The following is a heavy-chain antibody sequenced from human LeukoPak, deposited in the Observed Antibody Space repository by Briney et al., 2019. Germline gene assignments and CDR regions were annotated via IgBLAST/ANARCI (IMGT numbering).Heavy chain of an antibody. CDR1: GGTFSGYY. V-gene: IGHV4-34*01. CDR3: ARGRYSGSYGKVFGY. J-gene: IGHJ4*02. D-gene: IGHD1-26*01. Sequence: SETLSLTCAVYGGTFSGYYWSWIRQPPGKGLEGIGEINHSGSTNYNPSRKSRVTIAEDTSKNQFPLKLSSVAAADTALYYCARGRYSGSYGKVFGYWGQGTLVTVSS. CDR2: INHSGST.